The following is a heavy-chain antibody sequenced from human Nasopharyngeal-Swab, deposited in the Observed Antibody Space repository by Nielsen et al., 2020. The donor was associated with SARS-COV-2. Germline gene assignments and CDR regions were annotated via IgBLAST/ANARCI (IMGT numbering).Heavy chain of an antibody. J-gene: IGHJ1*01. CDR3: ARMMAGYDGYLQN. V-gene: IGHV1-8*01. Sequence: ASVKVSCKASGYTFTSYDINWVRQAPGHGLEWLGRTQLNNGKTVFAQKLQGRVTMTWNTSITTAYMRLSGLRSDDTAVYYCARMMAGYDGYLQNWGQGTLVTVSS. CDR2: TQLNNGKT. CDR1: GYTFTSYD. D-gene: IGHD2-2*03.